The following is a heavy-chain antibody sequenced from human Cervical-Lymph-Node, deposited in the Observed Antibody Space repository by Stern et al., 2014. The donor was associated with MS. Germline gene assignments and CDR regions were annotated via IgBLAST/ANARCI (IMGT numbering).Heavy chain of an antibody. CDR1: GGTFTPHG. J-gene: IGHJ4*02. V-gene: IGHV1-69*01. D-gene: IGHD1-1*01. CDR2: IIPLFDTA. CDR3: ASHFPNWNPFFDY. Sequence: VQLVQSGAEVKKPGSSVTVSCKASGGTFTPHGISWVRQAPGQGLEWMGGIIPLFDTANYAQKFQGRVTLTADESTSPAYMELRSLRSDDTAIYYCASHFPNWNPFFDYWGQGTLVTVSS.